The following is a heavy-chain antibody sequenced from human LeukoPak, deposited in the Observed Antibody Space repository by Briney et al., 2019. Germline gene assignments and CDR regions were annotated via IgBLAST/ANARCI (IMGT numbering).Heavy chain of an antibody. CDR3: ARKIGGASWYPRAFDI. D-gene: IGHD3-3*01. CDR2: IWYDGSNK. CDR1: GFTFSSYG. Sequence: GGSLRLSCAASGFTFSSYGMHWVRQAPGKGLEWVAVIWYDGSNKYYADSVKGRFTISRDNSKNTLFLQMNSLRAEDTAVYYCARKIGGASWYPRAFDIWGQGTMVTVSS. V-gene: IGHV3-33*01. J-gene: IGHJ3*02.